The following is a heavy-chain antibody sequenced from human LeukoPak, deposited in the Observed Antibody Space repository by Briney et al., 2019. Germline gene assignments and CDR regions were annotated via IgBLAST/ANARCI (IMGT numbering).Heavy chain of an antibody. J-gene: IGHJ4*02. D-gene: IGHD6-19*01. CDR2: IYHSGST. V-gene: IGHV4-4*02. CDR1: GDSISSSNW. Sequence: SETLSLTCAVSGDSISSSNWWSWVRQPPGKGLEWIGEIYHSGSTNYNPSLKSRVTLSVDKSKIQFSLKLSSVTAADTAVYYCARVRVEVAGTIDDNWGQGTLVTVSS. CDR3: ARVRVEVAGTIDDN.